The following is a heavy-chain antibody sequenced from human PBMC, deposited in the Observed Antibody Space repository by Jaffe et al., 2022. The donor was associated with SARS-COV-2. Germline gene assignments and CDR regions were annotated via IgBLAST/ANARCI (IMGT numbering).Heavy chain of an antibody. J-gene: IGHJ5*02. CDR3: VTDFRGQWS. D-gene: IGHD3-10*01. Sequence: EVQLVESGGGLVKPGGSLRLSCTVSGFTFSNAWMSWVRQAPGKGLEWVGRIKTKTDGGTADYAAPVRGRFTISRDDSKNTLYLQMSSLKTEDTAVYYCVTDFRGQWSWGQGTLVSVSS. CDR2: IKTKTDGGTA. V-gene: IGHV3-15*01. CDR1: GFTFSNAW.